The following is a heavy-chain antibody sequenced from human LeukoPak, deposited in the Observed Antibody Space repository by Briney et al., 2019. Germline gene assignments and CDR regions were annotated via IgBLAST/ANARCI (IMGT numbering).Heavy chain of an antibody. CDR3: GYYDSSGRLSS. D-gene: IGHD3-22*01. CDR2: IYHTGST. V-gene: IGHV4-38-2*02. Sequence: SETLSLTCTVSGYSIGSGYYWGWIRQPPGKGLEWVGSIYHTGSTYYNPSLESRLAISLDTSKNHFSLRLNSVTAADTAVYFCGYYDSSGRLSSWGQGTLVAVSS. CDR1: GYSIGSGYY. J-gene: IGHJ5*02.